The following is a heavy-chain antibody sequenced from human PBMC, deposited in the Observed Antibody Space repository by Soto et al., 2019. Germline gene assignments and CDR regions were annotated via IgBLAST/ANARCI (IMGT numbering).Heavy chain of an antibody. CDR1: GFTFSSYE. Sequence: EVQLVESGGGLVQPGGSLRLSCAASGFTFSSYEMNWVRQAPGKGLEWVSYISRSGSNIYFADSVKGRFTIARDNAKNSLFLLMNTLRAEDTAVYYCARGGCSGGSCYEGAYYFDYWGQGTLVTVSS. J-gene: IGHJ4*02. V-gene: IGHV3-48*03. CDR2: ISRSGSNI. CDR3: ARGGCSGGSCYEGAYYFDY. D-gene: IGHD2-15*01.